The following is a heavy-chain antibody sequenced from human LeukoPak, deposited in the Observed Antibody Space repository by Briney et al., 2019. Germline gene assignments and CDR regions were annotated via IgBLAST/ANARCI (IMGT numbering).Heavy chain of an antibody. CDR3: ARAGGVWLEFDY. J-gene: IGHJ4*02. V-gene: IGHV4-31*03. D-gene: IGHD2-8*02. CDR2: IFYSGST. CDR1: GVSISSGGYY. Sequence: SQTLSLTCTVSGVSISSGGYYWSWIRQHPGKGLEWIGYIFYSGSTYYNPSLKSRVTISVDTSKNQFSLKLSSVTAEDTAVYYCARAGGVWLEFDYWGQGTLVTVSS.